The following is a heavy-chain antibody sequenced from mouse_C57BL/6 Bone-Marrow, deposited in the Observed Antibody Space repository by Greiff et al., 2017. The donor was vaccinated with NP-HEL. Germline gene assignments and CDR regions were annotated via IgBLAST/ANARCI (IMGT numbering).Heavy chain of an antibody. CDR1: GYTFTEYT. CDR2: FYPGSGSI. CDR3: ARHEELSIYYYGSSPPWFAY. D-gene: IGHD1-1*01. V-gene: IGHV1-62-2*01. Sequence: QVQLQQSGAELVKPGASVKLSCKASGYTFTEYTIHWVKQRSGQGLEWIGWFYPGSGSIKYNEKFKDKATLTADKSSSTVYMELSRLTSEDSAVYFCARHEELSIYYYGSSPPWFAYWGQGTLVTVSA. J-gene: IGHJ3*01.